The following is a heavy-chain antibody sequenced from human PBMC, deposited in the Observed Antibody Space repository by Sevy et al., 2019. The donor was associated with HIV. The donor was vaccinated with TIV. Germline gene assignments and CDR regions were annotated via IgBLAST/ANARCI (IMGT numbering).Heavy chain of an antibody. CDR1: GFTFSSYG. CDR2: ISYDGSNK. V-gene: IGHV3-30*18. J-gene: IGHJ4*02. Sequence: GGSLRLSCAASGFTFSSYGMHWVRQAPGKGLEWVAVISYDGSNKYYADSVKGRFTISRDNSKNTLYLQMNSLRAEDTAVYYCAKAIGYCTNGVCYLTDYWGQGTLVTVSS. D-gene: IGHD2-8*01. CDR3: AKAIGYCTNGVCYLTDY.